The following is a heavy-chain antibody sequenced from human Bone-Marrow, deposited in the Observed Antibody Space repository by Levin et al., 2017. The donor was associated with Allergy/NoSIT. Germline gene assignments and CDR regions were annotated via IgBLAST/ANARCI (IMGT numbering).Heavy chain of an antibody. J-gene: IGHJ4*02. CDR2: IGNGGGNT. CDR1: GFIFSNYA. Sequence: PGESLKISCGASGFIFSNYAMNWVRQAPGKGLEWVSSIGNGGGNTYYADSVKGRFTISRDNSKDTLYLQMNSLRAEDTALYYCAKDRDRYGWDFDSWGQGTLVAVSS. D-gene: IGHD5-18*01. CDR3: AKDRDRYGWDFDS. V-gene: IGHV3-23*01.